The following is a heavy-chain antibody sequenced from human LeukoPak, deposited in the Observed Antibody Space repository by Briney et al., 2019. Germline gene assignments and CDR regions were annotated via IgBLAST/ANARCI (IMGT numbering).Heavy chain of an antibody. CDR3: ARHVGGGGVLRFDP. CDR2: IYYSGST. V-gene: IGHV4-59*08. J-gene: IGHJ5*02. Sequence: SETLSLTCTVSGGSISTYYWSWIRQPPGKGLEWIGYIYYSGSTNYNPSLKSRVTILVDTSKNQFSLKLTSVTAADTAVYYCARHVGGGGVLRFDPWGQGTLVTVSS. D-gene: IGHD3-3*01. CDR1: GGSISTYY.